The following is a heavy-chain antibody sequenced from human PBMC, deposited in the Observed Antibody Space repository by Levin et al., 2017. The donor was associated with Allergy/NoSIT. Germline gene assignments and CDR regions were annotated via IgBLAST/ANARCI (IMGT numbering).Heavy chain of an antibody. CDR2: IYYSGST. Sequence: SETLSLTCTASGGSISSSSYYWGWIRQPPGKGLEWIGSIYYSGSTYYNPSLKSRVTISVDTSKNPFSLKLSSVTAADTAVYYCASPGDSSGYYPFDYWGQGTLVTVSS. J-gene: IGHJ4*02. CDR1: GGSISSSSYY. D-gene: IGHD3-22*01. CDR3: ASPGDSSGYYPFDY. V-gene: IGHV4-39*01.